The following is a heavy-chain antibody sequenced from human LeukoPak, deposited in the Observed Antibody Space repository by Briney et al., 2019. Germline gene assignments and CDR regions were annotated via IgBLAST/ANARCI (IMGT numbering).Heavy chain of an antibody. D-gene: IGHD3-10*01. Sequence: KPSETLSLTCTVSGGSISSNNYYWGWIRQPPGKGLEWVGSLYYSGSAYYNPSLKSRVTISVDTSKNQFSLKLSSVTAADTAVYYCARHKGAWYYGSGNGNWFDPWGQGTLVTVSS. CDR3: ARHKGAWYYGSGNGNWFDP. CDR1: GGSISSNNYY. J-gene: IGHJ5*02. CDR2: LYYSGSA. V-gene: IGHV4-39*01.